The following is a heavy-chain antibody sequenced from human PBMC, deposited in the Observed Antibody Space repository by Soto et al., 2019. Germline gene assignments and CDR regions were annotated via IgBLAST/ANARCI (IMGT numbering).Heavy chain of an antibody. CDR2: ISHSGIT. CDR1: GGSFSSYY. J-gene: IGHJ5*02. D-gene: IGHD2-21*01. Sequence: PSETLSLTCTVSGGSFSSYYWSWIRQSPGKGLEWIGYISHSGITDYNPSLKSRVTISVDSSKNQFSLKLSSVTAADTAVYYCAREGSVVIAGVWFDPWGQGTLVTVS. CDR3: AREGSVVIAGVWFDP. V-gene: IGHV4-59*01.